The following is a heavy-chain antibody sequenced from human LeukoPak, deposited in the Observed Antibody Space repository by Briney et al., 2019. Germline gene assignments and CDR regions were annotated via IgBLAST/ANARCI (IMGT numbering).Heavy chain of an antibody. CDR2: ISAYNGNT. CDR1: GYTFTSYG. CDR3: ARDLGSVAPSYFDY. V-gene: IGHV1-18*01. D-gene: IGHD5-12*01. J-gene: IGHJ4*02. Sequence: ASVKVSCTASGYTFTSYGISWVRQAPGQGLEWMGWISAYNGNTNYAQKLQGRVTMTTDTSTSTAYMELRSLRSDDTAVYYCARDLGSVAPSYFDYWGQGTLVTVSS.